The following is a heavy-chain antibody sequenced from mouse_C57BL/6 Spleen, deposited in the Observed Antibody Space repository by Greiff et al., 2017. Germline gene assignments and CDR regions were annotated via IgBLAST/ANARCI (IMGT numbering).Heavy chain of an antibody. CDR3: SQLTGTGDFDV. CDR2: IDPSDSYT. J-gene: IGHJ1*03. CDR1: GYTFTSYW. V-gene: IGHV1-69*01. D-gene: IGHD4-1*01. Sequence: QVQLQQPGAELVMPGASVKLSCKASGYTFTSYWMHWVKQRPGQGLEWIGEIDPSDSYTNYNQKFKGKSTLTVDKSSSTAYMQLSSLTSEDSAVYYCSQLTGTGDFDVWGTGTTVTVSS.